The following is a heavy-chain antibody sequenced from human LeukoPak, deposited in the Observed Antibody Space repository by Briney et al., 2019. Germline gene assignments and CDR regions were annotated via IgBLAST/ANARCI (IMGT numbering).Heavy chain of an antibody. D-gene: IGHD5-24*01. Sequence: ASVKVSCKASGYTFTGYYMHRVRRAPGQGLEWMGWINPNSGGTNYAQKFQGRVTMTRDTSISTAYMELSRLRSDDTAVYYCARVCRGRYYCGMDVWGQGTTVTVSS. V-gene: IGHV1-2*02. CDR1: GYTFTGYY. CDR3: ARVCRGRYYCGMDV. CDR2: INPNSGGT. J-gene: IGHJ6*02.